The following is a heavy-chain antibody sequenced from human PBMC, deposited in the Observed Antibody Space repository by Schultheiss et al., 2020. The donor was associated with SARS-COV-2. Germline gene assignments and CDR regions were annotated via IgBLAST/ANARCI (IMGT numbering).Heavy chain of an antibody. CDR1: GGSISSYY. V-gene: IGHV4-59*01. CDR2: IYYSGST. D-gene: IGHD3-3*01. Sequence: SQTLSLTCAVYGGSISSYYWSWIRQPPGKGLEWIGYIYYSGSTNYNPSLKSRVTISVDTSKNQFSLKLSSVTAADTAVYYCARGGYDFWSGPSPLPDAFDIWGQGTMVTVSS. J-gene: IGHJ3*02. CDR3: ARGGYDFWSGPSPLPDAFDI.